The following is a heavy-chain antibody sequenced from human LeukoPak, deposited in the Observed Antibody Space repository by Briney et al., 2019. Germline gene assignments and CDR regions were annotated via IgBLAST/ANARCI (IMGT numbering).Heavy chain of an antibody. CDR3: ARTVYGSGTERLDY. J-gene: IGHJ4*02. CDR1: GFTFSSYS. CDR2: INWNGGST. Sequence: PGGSLRLSCAASGFTFSSYSMSWVRQAPGKGLEWVSGINWNGGSTGYADSVKGRFTISRDNAKNSLYLQMNSLRAEDTALYYCARTVYGSGTERLDYWGQGTLVTVSS. D-gene: IGHD3-10*01. V-gene: IGHV3-20*04.